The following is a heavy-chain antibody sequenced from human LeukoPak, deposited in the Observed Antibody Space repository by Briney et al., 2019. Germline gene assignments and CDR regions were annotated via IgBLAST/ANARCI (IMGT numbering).Heavy chain of an antibody. CDR2: INPSGGST. V-gene: IGHV1-46*01. CDR3: ARDLGVGVDWLNAFDI. Sequence: ASVKVSCKASGCTFTSYYMHWVRQAPGQGLEWMGIINPSGGSTSYAQKFQGRVTMTRDTSTSTVYMELSSLRSEDTAVYYCARDLGVGVDWLNAFDIWGQGTMVTVSS. CDR1: GCTFTSYY. J-gene: IGHJ3*02. D-gene: IGHD1-26*01.